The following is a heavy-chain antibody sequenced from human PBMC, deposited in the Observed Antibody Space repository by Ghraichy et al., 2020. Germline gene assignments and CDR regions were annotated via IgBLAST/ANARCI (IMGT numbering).Heavy chain of an antibody. CDR2: IYYSGST. D-gene: IGHD3-10*01. CDR3: ARQVHRGGYYGSGSYYLDY. CDR1: GGSISSYY. Sequence: SQTLSLTCTVSGGSISSYYWSWIRQPPGKGLEWIGYIYYSGSTNYNPSLKSRVTISVDTSKNQFSLKLSSVTAADTAVYYCARQVHRGGYYGSGSYYLDYWGQGTLDTVSS. V-gene: IGHV4-59*08. J-gene: IGHJ4*02.